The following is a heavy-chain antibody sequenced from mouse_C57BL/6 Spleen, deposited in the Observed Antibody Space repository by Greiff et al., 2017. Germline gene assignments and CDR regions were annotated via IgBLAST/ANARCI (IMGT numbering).Heavy chain of an antibody. CDR2: IDPSDSYT. D-gene: IGHD2-4*01. V-gene: IGHV1-50*01. CDR3: AREGNYDYEGCAY. CDR1: GYTFTSYW. Sequence: QVQLQQPGAELVKPGASVKLSCKASGYTFTSYWMQWVKQRPGQGLEWIGEIDPSDSYTNYNQKFKGKATLTVDTSSSTAYMQLSSMTSEDSAVDYCAREGNYDYEGCAYWGQGTLVTVSA. J-gene: IGHJ3*01.